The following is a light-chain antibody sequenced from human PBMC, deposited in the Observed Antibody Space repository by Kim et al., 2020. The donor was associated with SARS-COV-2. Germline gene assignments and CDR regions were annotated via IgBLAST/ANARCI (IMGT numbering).Light chain of an antibody. CDR3: SSYTSSRTVV. Sequence: QSALTQPASVSGSPGQSITISCTGTSSDVGGYNYVSWYQQHPGKAPKLMIYDVSNRPSGVSNRFSGSKSGNTASLTISGHQAEDEADYYCSSYTSSRTVVFVGGTQQTVL. CDR2: DVS. CDR1: SSDVGGYNY. J-gene: IGLJ2*01. V-gene: IGLV2-14*03.